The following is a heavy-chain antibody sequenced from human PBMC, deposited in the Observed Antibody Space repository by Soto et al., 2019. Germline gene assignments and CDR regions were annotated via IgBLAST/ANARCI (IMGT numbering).Heavy chain of an antibody. Sequence: GGSLRLSCAASGFSFSSFGMHWVRQAPGKGLEWVALIWFDANTTYYADSVKGRFTISRDNSKSTVFLQMDSLRAEDTAVYYCARDRNNVGFFDFWGQGSRVTVSS. CDR2: IWFDANTT. CDR1: GFSFSSFG. CDR3: ARDRNNVGFFDF. D-gene: IGHD2-21*01. V-gene: IGHV3-33*01. J-gene: IGHJ4*02.